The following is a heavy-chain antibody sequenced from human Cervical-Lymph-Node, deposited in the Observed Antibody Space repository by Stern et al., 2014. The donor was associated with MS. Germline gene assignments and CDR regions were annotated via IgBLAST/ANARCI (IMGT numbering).Heavy chain of an antibody. D-gene: IGHD2-8*01. V-gene: IGHV1-18*01. CDR2: ICADSGNT. CDR1: GYTFTTYG. J-gene: IGHJ4*02. CDR3: ARDKMHAFDY. Sequence: QVQLVQSGTEVKKPGASVLVSCKASGYTFTTYGITWVRQAPGQGLEWMGWICADSGNTKYAANVQDRVTMSRDPNTGTPYMEVRSLRSEDTAVYYCARDKMHAFDYWGQGTQVTVPS.